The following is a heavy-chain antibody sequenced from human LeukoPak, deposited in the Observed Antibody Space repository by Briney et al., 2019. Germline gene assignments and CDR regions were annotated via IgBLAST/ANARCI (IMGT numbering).Heavy chain of an antibody. J-gene: IGHJ5*02. CDR3: ARGRDRSKAGDR. Sequence: PSETLSLTCAVYGGSCDDYYCSWIRQPPGKGLEWIGEIHPSGIFYYNSSLVSRVFISIDTSKSQFSLRLTSVTAADTAFYYCARGRDRSKAGDRWGQGSLVTVSS. CDR2: IHPSGIF. D-gene: IGHD5-24*01. CDR1: GGSCDDYY. V-gene: IGHV4-34*01.